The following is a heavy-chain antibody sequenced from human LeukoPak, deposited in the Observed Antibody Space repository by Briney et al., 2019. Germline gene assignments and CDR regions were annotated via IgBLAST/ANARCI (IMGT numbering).Heavy chain of an antibody. Sequence: GGSLRLSCAASGFTFSSYGMHWVRQAPGKGLEWVAVIWYDGSNKYYADSVKGRFTISRDNSKNTLYLQMNSLRAEDTAVYYCARDLSIVGATSYAFDIWGQGTMVTVSS. CDR1: GFTFSSYG. CDR2: IWYDGSNK. CDR3: ARDLSIVGATSYAFDI. D-gene: IGHD1-26*01. V-gene: IGHV3-33*01. J-gene: IGHJ3*02.